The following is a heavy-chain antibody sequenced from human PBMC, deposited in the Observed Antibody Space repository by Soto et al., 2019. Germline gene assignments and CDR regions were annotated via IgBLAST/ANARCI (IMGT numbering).Heavy chain of an antibody. CDR3: ARINNSAWQPLDY. CDR1: GGSMSSSNW. J-gene: IGHJ4*02. Sequence: QVQLQESGPGLVKPSGTLSLTCAVSGGSMSSSNWCSWVRQSPGKGLVWIGEIYHSGSTNYNPPLKSRVTISVDKSKNQFSLKLRSVTAADTAVYYCARINNSAWQPLDYWGQGTLVTVSS. V-gene: IGHV4-4*02. CDR2: IYHSGST. D-gene: IGHD6-19*01.